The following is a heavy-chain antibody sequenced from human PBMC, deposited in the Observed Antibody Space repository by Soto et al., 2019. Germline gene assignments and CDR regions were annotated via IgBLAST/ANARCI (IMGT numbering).Heavy chain of an antibody. CDR1: GGTFSSYA. CDR3: ARSLGIAVALNWFDP. V-gene: IGHV1-69*13. J-gene: IGHJ5*02. Sequence: SVKVSCKASGGTFSSYAISWVRQAPGQGLEWMGGIIPIFGTANYAQKFQGRVTITADESTSTAYMELSSLRSEDTAVYYCARSLGIAVALNWFDPWGQGTLVTV. D-gene: IGHD6-19*01. CDR2: IIPIFGTA.